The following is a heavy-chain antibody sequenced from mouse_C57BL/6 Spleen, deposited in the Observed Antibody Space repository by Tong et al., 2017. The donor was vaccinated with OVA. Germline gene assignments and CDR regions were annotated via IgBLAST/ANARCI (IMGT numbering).Heavy chain of an antibody. CDR1: GYTFTDYE. Sequence: VQLQESGAELVRPGASVTLSCKASGYTFTDYEMHWVKQTPVHGLEWIGAIDPETGGTAYNQKFKGKAILTADKSSSTAYMELRSLTSEDSAVYYCARYDYDPYWYFDVWGQGTTLTVSS. D-gene: IGHD2-4*01. CDR3: ARYDYDPYWYFDV. V-gene: IGHV1-15*01. J-gene: IGHJ1*01. CDR2: IDPETGGT.